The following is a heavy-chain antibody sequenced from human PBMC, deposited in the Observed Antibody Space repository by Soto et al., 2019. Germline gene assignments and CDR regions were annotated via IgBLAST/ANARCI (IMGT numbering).Heavy chain of an antibody. CDR1: GFTFSRYA. V-gene: IGHV3-23*01. Sequence: ESGGGLVQPGGSLRLSCAASGFTFSRYAMSWVRQTPGKGLEWVSAISGSGGSTYYADSVKGRFTISRDNSKNTLYLQMNSLRAEDTAVYYCAKGQGRYCSSTSCYRPFDYWGQGTLVTVSS. D-gene: IGHD2-2*01. J-gene: IGHJ4*02. CDR2: ISGSGGST. CDR3: AKGQGRYCSSTSCYRPFDY.